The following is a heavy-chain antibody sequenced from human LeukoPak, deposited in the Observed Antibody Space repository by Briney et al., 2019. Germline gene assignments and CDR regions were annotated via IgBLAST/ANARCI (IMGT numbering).Heavy chain of an antibody. Sequence: GGSLRLSCAASGFTFSSYAMNWVRQAPGKGLEWVSAIAGSGGSTYFADSVKGRFTISRDNSKNTLYLQMSSLRVEDTAVYYCAKSCYDKYNFDYWGQGSLVTVSS. CDR3: AKSCYDKYNFDY. D-gene: IGHD3-9*01. CDR2: IAGSGGST. V-gene: IGHV3-23*01. CDR1: GFTFSSYA. J-gene: IGHJ4*02.